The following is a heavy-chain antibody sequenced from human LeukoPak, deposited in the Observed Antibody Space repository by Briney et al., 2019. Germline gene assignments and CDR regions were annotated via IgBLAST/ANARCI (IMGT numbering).Heavy chain of an antibody. CDR2: VDPEDGET. J-gene: IGHJ5*02. CDR1: GYTFTDYY. CDR3: VRFLEWYP. V-gene: IGHV1-69-2*01. D-gene: IGHD3-3*01. Sequence: ATVKISCKASGYTFTDYYMHWVQQAPGKGLEWMGRVDPEDGETIYAEKFQGRVTITADTSTDTAYMELSSLRSEDTAVYYCVRFLEWYPWGQGTLVTVSS.